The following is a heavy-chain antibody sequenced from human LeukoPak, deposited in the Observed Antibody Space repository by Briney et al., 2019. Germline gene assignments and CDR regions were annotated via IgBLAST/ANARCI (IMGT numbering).Heavy chain of an antibody. CDR2: IFGSRDSI. D-gene: IGHD4-11*01. V-gene: IGHV3-21*06. CDR3: TRGMDHINYAWFDP. CDR1: GFSFSDFG. Sequence: SGGSLRLSCAASGFSFSDFGMGWVRQALGKRLEWVSSIFGSRDSISYANSVKGRFTISRDNAENSLYLQMDSLRVEDTAVYYCTRGMDHINYAWFDPWGQGTLVIVSS. J-gene: IGHJ5*02.